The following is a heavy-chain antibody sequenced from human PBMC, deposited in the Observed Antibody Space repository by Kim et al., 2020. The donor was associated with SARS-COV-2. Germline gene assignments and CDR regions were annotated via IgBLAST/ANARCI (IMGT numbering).Heavy chain of an antibody. CDR3: AREPPHYGDYGDV. CDR2: ISSNGGST. V-gene: IGHV3-64*01. Sequence: GGSLRLSCAASGFTFSSYAMHWVRQAPGKGLEYVSAISSNGGSTYYANSVKGRFTISRDNSKNTLYLQMGSLRAEDMAVYYCAREPPHYGDYGDVWGQGTTVTVSS. CDR1: GFTFSSYA. D-gene: IGHD4-17*01. J-gene: IGHJ6*02.